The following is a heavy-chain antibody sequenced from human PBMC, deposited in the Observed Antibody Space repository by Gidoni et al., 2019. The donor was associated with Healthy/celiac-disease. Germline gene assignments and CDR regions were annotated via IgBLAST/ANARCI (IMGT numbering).Heavy chain of an antibody. CDR1: GGSISSYY. CDR2: IYYSGST. D-gene: IGHD4-17*01. J-gene: IGHJ3*02. CDR3: ARHGDYGDYDAFDI. Sequence: QVQLQESGPGLVKPSETLSLTCTVPGGSISSYYWSWIRQPPGKGLEWIGYIYYSGSTNYNPSLKSRVTISVDTSKIQFSLKLSSVTAADTAVYYCARHGDYGDYDAFDIWGQGTMVTVSS. V-gene: IGHV4-59*08.